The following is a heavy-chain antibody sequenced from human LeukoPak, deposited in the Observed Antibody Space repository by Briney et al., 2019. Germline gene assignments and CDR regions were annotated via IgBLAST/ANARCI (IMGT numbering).Heavy chain of an antibody. D-gene: IGHD3-3*01. V-gene: IGHV4-31*03. CDR3: ARAILTPSGYVWYFDL. J-gene: IGHJ2*01. CDR1: GGSISSGGFW. CDR2: IYYSGST. Sequence: SQTLSLTCTVSGGSISSGGFWWSCIRQHPGKGLEWMGYIYYSGSTYYNPSLKSRVTMSVDTSKNQFSLKLSSVTAAAAAVYYCARAILTPSGYVWYFDLWGRGTLVTVSS.